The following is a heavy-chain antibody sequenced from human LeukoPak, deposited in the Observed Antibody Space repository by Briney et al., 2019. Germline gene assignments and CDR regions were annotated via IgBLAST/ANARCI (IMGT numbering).Heavy chain of an antibody. V-gene: IGHV1-8*03. CDR1: GYTFTSYD. J-gene: IGHJ5*02. Sequence: ASVKVSCKASGYTFTSYDINWVRQATGQGLEWMGWMNPNRGNTGYAQKFQGRVTITRNTSISTAYMELSSLRSEDTAVYYCARGRYCSGGSCYSLHWFDPWGQGTLVTVSS. CDR2: MNPNRGNT. CDR3: ARGRYCSGGSCYSLHWFDP. D-gene: IGHD2-15*01.